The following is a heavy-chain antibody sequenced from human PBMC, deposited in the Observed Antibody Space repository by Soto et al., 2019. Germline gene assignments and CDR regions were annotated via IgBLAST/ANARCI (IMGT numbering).Heavy chain of an antibody. D-gene: IGHD3-16*02. CDR1: GFIFSSYG. V-gene: IGHV3-23*01. CDR3: AKGTRLRLGEVSFDAFAA. J-gene: IGHJ5*02. CDR2: ISGSGGST. Sequence: PGGSLRLSCVAPGFIFSSYGMSWVRQDPGKGLEWVAGISGSGGSTYYADSVKGRFTISRDNSKNTLYLKMNSLRAEDTAFYYCAKGTRLRLGEVSFDAFAAWGRGALVPISS.